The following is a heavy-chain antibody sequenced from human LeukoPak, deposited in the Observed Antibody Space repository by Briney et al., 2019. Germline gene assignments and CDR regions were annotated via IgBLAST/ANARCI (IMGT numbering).Heavy chain of an antibody. CDR1: GFTFSSYG. CDR2: ISYDGSNK. J-gene: IGHJ4*02. Sequence: GRSLRLSCAAYGFTFSSYGMHWVRQAPGKGLEWVAVISYDGSNKYYADSVKGRFTISRDNSKSTLYLQMNSLRAEDTAVYYCAKARGVGGYYGSGSYFTFDYWGQGTLVTVSS. D-gene: IGHD3-10*01. CDR3: AKARGVGGYYGSGSYFTFDY. V-gene: IGHV3-30*18.